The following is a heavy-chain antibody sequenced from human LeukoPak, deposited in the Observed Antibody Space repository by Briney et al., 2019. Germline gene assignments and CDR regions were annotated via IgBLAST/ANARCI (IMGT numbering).Heavy chain of an antibody. J-gene: IGHJ3*02. CDR1: VGTLSSYA. V-gene: IGHV1-69*05. CDR3: ARDKVGAAIVFDI. Sequence: GSSVKVSCKPSVGTLSSYAISWVLQAPAHALAWMGGVLPNYANPKYAQKLQGRLTISTDEPTSRAYMDRSSVRSEDTAVYYCARDKVGAAIVFDIWGQGTMVTVSS. D-gene: IGHD2-15*01. CDR2: VLPNYANP.